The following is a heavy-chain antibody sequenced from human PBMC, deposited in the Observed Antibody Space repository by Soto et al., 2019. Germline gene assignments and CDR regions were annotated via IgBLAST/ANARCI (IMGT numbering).Heavy chain of an antibody. Sequence: EVQLVESGGGLVQPGGSLRLSCAASGFTFSSYSMNWVRQAPGKGLEWVSYISSSSRTIYCADSVKGRFTISRDNAKNXLYLPMNSLRAEDTAVYYCAREWDGDGYNSGWFDPWGQGTRVTVSS. J-gene: IGHJ5*02. V-gene: IGHV3-48*01. CDR3: AREWDGDGYNSGWFDP. D-gene: IGHD5-12*01. CDR2: ISSSSRTI. CDR1: GFTFSSYS.